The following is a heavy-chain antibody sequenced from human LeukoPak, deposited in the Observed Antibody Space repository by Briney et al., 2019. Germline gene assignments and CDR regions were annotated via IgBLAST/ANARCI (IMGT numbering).Heavy chain of an antibody. J-gene: IGHJ4*02. CDR1: GFTFSSYW. D-gene: IGHD1-1*01. CDR3: KSGGAAPGSFDY. Sequence: GGSLRLSCAASGFTFSSYWMGWMRQAPGKGLEWVANIKYDGNEEYYVDSVKGRFTISRDNAKNSLYLQLNSLRVEDTAVYYCKSGGAAPGSFDYWGQGTLVTVSP. CDR2: IKYDGNEE. V-gene: IGHV3-7*01.